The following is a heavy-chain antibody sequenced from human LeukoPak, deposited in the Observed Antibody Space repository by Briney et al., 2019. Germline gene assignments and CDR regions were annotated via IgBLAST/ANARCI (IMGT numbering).Heavy chain of an antibody. Sequence: GGSLRLSCVASGFIFSSYALHWVRQAPGKGLKWVAVISYDGNYKYYADSVKGRFTISRDNSKNTLFLQMNSLRPEDTAVYYCAREEYDLLTGVYDTYGIDVWGQGTTVTVSS. D-gene: IGHD3-9*01. J-gene: IGHJ6*02. CDR3: AREEYDLLTGVYDTYGIDV. CDR2: ISYDGNYK. V-gene: IGHV3-30-3*01. CDR1: GFIFSSYA.